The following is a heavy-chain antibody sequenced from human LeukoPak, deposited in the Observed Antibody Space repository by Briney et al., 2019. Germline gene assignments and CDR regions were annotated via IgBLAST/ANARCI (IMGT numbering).Heavy chain of an antibody. Sequence: ASVKVSCKASGYTFTAYYMHWVRQAPGQGFEWMGWINPNSGGTNYAQKFQGRVTMTRDTSISTAYMELSRLRSDDTAVYYCASSFVVVPAAPVNWFDPWGQGTLVTVSS. D-gene: IGHD2-2*01. CDR3: ASSFVVVPAAPVNWFDP. CDR2: INPNSGGT. CDR1: GYTFTAYY. J-gene: IGHJ5*02. V-gene: IGHV1-2*02.